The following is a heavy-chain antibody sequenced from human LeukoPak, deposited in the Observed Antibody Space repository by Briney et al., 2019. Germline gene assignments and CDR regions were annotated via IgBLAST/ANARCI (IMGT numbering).Heavy chain of an antibody. CDR1: GGSISSYY. V-gene: IGHV4-4*07. J-gene: IGHJ1*01. CDR3: ASQDGYYYDSSGYYEGPYFQH. D-gene: IGHD3-22*01. Sequence: SETLSLTCTVSGGSISSYYWSWIRQPAGKGLEWIGRIYTSGSTNYNPSLKSRVTMSVDTSKNQFSLKLSSVTAADTAVYYCASQDGYYYDSSGYYEGPYFQHWGQGTLVTVSS. CDR2: IYTSGST.